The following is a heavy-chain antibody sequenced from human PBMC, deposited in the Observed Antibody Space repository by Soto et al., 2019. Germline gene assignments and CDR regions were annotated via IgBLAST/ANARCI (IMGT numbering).Heavy chain of an antibody. CDR1: GFTFSGSA. J-gene: IGHJ3*02. V-gene: IGHV3-73*01. CDR3: TRGSGIAVAGTFDAFDI. D-gene: IGHD6-19*01. Sequence: GGSLRLSCAASGFTFSGSAMHWVRQASGKGLEWVGRIRSKANSYATAYAASVKGRFTISRDDSKNTAYLQMNSLKTEDTAVYYCTRGSGIAVAGTFDAFDIWGQGTMVTVSS. CDR2: IRSKANSYAT.